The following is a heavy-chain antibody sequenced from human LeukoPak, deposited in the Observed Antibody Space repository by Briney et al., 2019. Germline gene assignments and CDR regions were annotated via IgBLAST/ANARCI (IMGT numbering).Heavy chain of an antibody. CDR2: INPNSGGT. CDR1: GYAFTGYN. J-gene: IGHJ6*02. V-gene: IGHV1-2*02. D-gene: IGHD3-9*01. CDR3: ARWFTITSGDYDILTSSYHRGMDV. Sequence: ASVKVSCKASGYAFTGYNMHWVRQAPGQGLEWMGWINPNSGGTNYAQKFQGRVTMTRDMSISTAYMELSRLTSDDTAVYYCARWFTITSGDYDILTSSYHRGMDVWGQGTTVTVSS.